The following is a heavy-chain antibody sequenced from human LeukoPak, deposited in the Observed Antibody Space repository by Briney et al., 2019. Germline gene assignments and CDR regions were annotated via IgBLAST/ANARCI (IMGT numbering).Heavy chain of an antibody. CDR1: GGSVSSYY. D-gene: IGHD1-26*01. Sequence: PSETLSLTCTVSGGSVSSYYWSWVRQPPGKGLEWIGFIYFSGRTNYNPSLNSRVTISLDTSKNQFSLKLSSVTAADTAVYYCARDKREPRYAFDIWGQGTMVTVSS. CDR2: IYFSGRT. CDR3: ARDKREPRYAFDI. V-gene: IGHV4-59*02. J-gene: IGHJ3*02.